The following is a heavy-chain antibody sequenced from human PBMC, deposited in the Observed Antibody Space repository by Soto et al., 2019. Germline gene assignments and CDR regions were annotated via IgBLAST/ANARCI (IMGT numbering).Heavy chain of an antibody. Sequence: QVQVVQSGAEVKKPGSSVKVSCKASGGTFNNYAVSWVRQAPGQGLEWRGGFIPIFGITNSAQKFQGRVTITADESTITAYMELSMLRSEDTALDYCARAFGGVHCSGGSCYTRVVHGMDVWGQGTTVTVSS. J-gene: IGHJ6*02. D-gene: IGHD2-15*01. CDR1: GGTFNNYA. V-gene: IGHV1-69*12. CDR2: FIPIFGIT. CDR3: ARAFGGVHCSGGSCYTRVVHGMDV.